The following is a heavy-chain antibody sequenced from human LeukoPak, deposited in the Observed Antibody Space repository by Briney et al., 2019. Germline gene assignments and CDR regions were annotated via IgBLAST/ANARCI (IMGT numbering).Heavy chain of an antibody. CDR2: ISYDGSNK. D-gene: IGHD1-26*01. J-gene: IGHJ4*02. V-gene: IGHV3-30*04. CDR3: ARDQSGSYSYFDY. CDR1: GFTFSSYA. Sequence: GGSLRLSCAASGFTFSSYAMHWVRQAPGKGLEWVAVISYDGSNKYYADSVKGRFIISRDNSKNTLYLQMNSLRAEDTAVYYCARDQSGSYSYFDYWGQGTLVTVSS.